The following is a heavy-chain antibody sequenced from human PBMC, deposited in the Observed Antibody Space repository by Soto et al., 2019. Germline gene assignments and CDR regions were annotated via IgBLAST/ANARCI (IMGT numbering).Heavy chain of an antibody. D-gene: IGHD2-2*01. CDR1: GFTFSSYA. J-gene: IGHJ4*02. CDR3: AKDYRYCSSTSCPSKSYFDY. Sequence: GGSLRLSCAASGFTFSSYAMSWVRQAPGKGLEWVSAISGSGGSTYYADSVKGRFTISRDNSKNTLYLQMNSLRAEDTAVYYCAKDYRYCSSTSCPSKSYFDYWGQGTLVTVSS. V-gene: IGHV3-23*01. CDR2: ISGSGGST.